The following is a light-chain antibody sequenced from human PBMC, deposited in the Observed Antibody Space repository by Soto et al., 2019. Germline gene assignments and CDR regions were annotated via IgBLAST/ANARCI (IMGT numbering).Light chain of an antibody. J-gene: IGLJ1*01. Sequence: QSVLTQPASVSGSPGQPITLLCTGTSSDFGIYSSVSWYQQHPGKAPKLMIHDVFYRPSGVSSRFSGSRSGNTASLTISGLQAEDGADYYCSSFTSSSSYVFGPGTKVTV. CDR2: DVF. CDR3: SSFTSSSSYV. CDR1: SSDFGIYSS. V-gene: IGLV2-14*01.